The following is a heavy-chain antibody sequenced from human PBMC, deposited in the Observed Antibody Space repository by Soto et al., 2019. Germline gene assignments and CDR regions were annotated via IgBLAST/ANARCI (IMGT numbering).Heavy chain of an antibody. J-gene: IGHJ4*02. D-gene: IGHD5-18*01. V-gene: IGHV5-10-1*01. CDR3: ARQIYDADTGPNFQYYFDS. Sequence: GESLKISCKGSGYSFASYWITWVRQKPGKGLEWMGRIDPSDSQTYYSPSFRGHVTISVTKSITTVFLQWSSLRASDTAMYYCARQIYDADTGPNFQYYFDSWGQGTPDTVSS. CDR2: IDPSDSQT. CDR1: GYSFASYW.